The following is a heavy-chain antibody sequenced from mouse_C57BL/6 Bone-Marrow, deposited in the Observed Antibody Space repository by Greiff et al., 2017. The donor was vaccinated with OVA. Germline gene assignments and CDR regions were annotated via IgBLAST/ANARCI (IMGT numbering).Heavy chain of an antibody. CDR1: GFTFSSYG. J-gene: IGHJ1*03. Sequence: EVQGVESGGDLVKPGGSLKLSCAASGFTFSSYGMSWVRQTPDKRLEWVATISSGGSYTYYPDSVKGRFTISRDNAKNTLYLQMSSLKSEDTAMYYCARGSITTGDWYFDVWGTGTTVTVSS. CDR3: ARGSITTGDWYFDV. D-gene: IGHD1-1*01. V-gene: IGHV5-6*01. CDR2: ISSGGSYT.